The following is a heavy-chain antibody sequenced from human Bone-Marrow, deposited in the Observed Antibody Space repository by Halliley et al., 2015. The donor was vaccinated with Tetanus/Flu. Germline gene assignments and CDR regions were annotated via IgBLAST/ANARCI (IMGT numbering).Heavy chain of an antibody. Sequence: TLSLTCTVSGGSISRYYWSWIRQPPGKGLEWIGYLYNSGNTNYNSSLKSRVTISQDTSENQLSLKLTSVTAADTAIYYCATVKRDPLRLGELSFGAWGQGTLVTVSS. J-gene: IGHJ5*02. CDR3: ATVKRDPLRLGELSFGA. CDR1: GGSISRYY. D-gene: IGHD3-16*02. CDR2: LYNSGNT. V-gene: IGHV4-59*01.